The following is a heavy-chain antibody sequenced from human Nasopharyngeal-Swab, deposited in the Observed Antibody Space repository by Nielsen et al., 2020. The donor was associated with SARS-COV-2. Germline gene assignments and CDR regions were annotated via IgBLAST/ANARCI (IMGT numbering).Heavy chain of an antibody. CDR2: INAGNGNT. V-gene: IGHV1-3*01. D-gene: IGHD6-13*01. Sequence: WVRQAPGQRLEWMGWINAGNGNTKYSQKFQGRVTITRDTSASTAYMELSSLRSEDTAVYYCASSTAAGTSYYYYYMDVWSKGTTVTVSS. J-gene: IGHJ6*03. CDR3: ASSTAAGTSYYYYYMDV.